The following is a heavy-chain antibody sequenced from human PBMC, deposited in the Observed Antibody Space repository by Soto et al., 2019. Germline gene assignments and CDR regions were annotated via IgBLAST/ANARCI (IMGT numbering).Heavy chain of an antibody. J-gene: IGHJ6*02. D-gene: IGHD6-19*01. CDR1: GYTFTSYG. CDR3: ASNRQWPNYYYYGMDV. CDR2: ISAYNGNT. Sequence: QVQLVQSGAEVKKPGASVKVSCKASGYTFTSYGISWVRQAPGQGLEWMGWISAYNGNTNYAQKLQGRVTMTTDTSTSTADMERRSLRSDDTAVYYCASNRQWPNYYYYGMDVWGQGTTVTVSS. V-gene: IGHV1-18*01.